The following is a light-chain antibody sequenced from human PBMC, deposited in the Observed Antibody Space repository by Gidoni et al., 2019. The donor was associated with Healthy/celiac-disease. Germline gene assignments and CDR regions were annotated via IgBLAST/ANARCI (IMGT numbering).Light chain of an antibody. CDR1: QSVSSSY. V-gene: IGKV3-20*01. J-gene: IGKJ1*01. CDR3: QQYGSSPET. Sequence: IVFTQSPGTLSLSPGERATLSCRASQSVSSSYLAWYQQEPGQAPRLLIYGASSRATGIPDRFSGSGSGTDFTLTISRLEPEDFAVYYCQQYGSSPETFGQGTKVEIK. CDR2: GAS.